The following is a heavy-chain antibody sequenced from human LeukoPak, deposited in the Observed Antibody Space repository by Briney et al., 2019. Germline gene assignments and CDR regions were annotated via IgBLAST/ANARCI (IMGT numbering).Heavy chain of an antibody. CDR1: GFAFDDYA. J-gene: IGHJ4*02. D-gene: IGHD6-19*01. CDR2: IRWDGGST. Sequence: GGSLRLSCAASGFAFDDYAMHWVRQAPGKGLEWVSLIRWDGGSTYYADSVRGRFTISRDNSKNSLYLQMNRLRAEDTALYYCVKDIVSAGYSSPDYWGQGTLVTVSS. CDR3: VKDIVSAGYSSPDY. V-gene: IGHV3-43D*03.